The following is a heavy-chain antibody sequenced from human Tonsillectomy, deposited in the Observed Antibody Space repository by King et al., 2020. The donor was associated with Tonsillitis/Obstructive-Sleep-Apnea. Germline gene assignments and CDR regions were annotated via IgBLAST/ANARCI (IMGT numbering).Heavy chain of an antibody. D-gene: IGHD6-13*01. CDR3: ARGGSSSWYY. V-gene: IGHV4-59*01. CDR1: GGSISSYY. CDR2: IYYSGST. Sequence: VQLQESGPGLVKPSETLSLTCTVSGGSISSYYWSWIRQPPGKGLEWIGYIYYSGSTNYNPSLKSRVTISVDTSKNQFSLKLSSLTAADTAVYYCARGGSSSWYYWGQGTLVTVSS. J-gene: IGHJ4*02.